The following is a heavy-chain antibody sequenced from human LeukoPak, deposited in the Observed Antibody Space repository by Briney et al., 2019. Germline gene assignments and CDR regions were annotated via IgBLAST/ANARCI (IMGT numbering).Heavy chain of an antibody. Sequence: SETLSLTCTVSGGSISSYYWSWIRQPPGKGLEWIGYIYYSGSTNYNPSLKSRVTISVDTSKNQFSLKLSSVTAADTAVYYCARMYSSGWYNAFDIWGQGTMVTVSS. CDR3: ARMYSSGWYNAFDI. D-gene: IGHD6-19*01. CDR2: IYYSGST. J-gene: IGHJ3*02. CDR1: GGSISSYY. V-gene: IGHV4-59*01.